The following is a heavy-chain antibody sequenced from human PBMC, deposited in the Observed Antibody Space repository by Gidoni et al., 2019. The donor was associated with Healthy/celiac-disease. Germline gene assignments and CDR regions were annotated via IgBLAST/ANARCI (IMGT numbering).Heavy chain of an antibody. J-gene: IGHJ5*02. D-gene: IGHD2-2*01. V-gene: IGHV1-46*01. CDR3: ARSLGDCSSTSCYFVWFDP. CDR2: INPSGGST. CDR1: GYTFTSYY. Sequence: QVQLVQSGAEVKKPGASVKVSCKASGYTFTSYYMNWVRQAPGQGLEWMGIINPSGGSTSYAQKFQGRVTMTRDTSTSTVYMELSSLRSEDTAVYYCARSLGDCSSTSCYFVWFDPWGQGTLVTVSS.